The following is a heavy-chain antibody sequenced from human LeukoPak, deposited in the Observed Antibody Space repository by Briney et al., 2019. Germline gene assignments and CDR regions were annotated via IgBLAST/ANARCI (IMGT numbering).Heavy chain of an antibody. CDR2: MNPNSGNT. V-gene: IGHV1-8*01. CDR1: GYTFTSYD. CDR3: ARDNTLAVALGY. Sequence: ASVKVSCKASGYTFTSYDINWVRQATGQGLEWMGWMNPNSGNTGYAQKFQGRVTITADKSTSTAYMGLSSLRSEDTAVYYCARDNTLAVALGYWGQGTLVTVSS. D-gene: IGHD6-19*01. J-gene: IGHJ4*02.